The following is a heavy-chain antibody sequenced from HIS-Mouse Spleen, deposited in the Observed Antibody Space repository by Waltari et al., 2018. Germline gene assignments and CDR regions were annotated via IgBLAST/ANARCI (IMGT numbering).Heavy chain of an antibody. CDR2: IYYSGST. Sequence: QLQLQESGPGLVKTSETLSLTCTVSGCSISSSSYYWGWIRHPPGKGLEWIGSIYYSGSTYYNPSLKSRVTISVDTSKNQFSLKLSSVTAADTAVYYCAREIPYSSSWYDWYFDLWGRGTLVTVSS. D-gene: IGHD6-13*01. V-gene: IGHV4-39*07. CDR1: GCSISSSSYY. CDR3: AREIPYSSSWYDWYFDL. J-gene: IGHJ2*01.